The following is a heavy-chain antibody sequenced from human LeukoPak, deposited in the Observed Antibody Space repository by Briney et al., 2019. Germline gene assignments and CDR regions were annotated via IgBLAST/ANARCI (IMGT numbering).Heavy chain of an antibody. CDR3: ARDAGATTNFDY. Sequence: GGSLRLSCAASGFTFSSYAMSWVRQAPGKGLEWVSVISGSGGSTYYADSVKGRFTISRDNAKNSLYLQMNSLRAEDTAVYYCARDAGATTNFDYWGQGTLVTVSS. CDR2: ISGSGGST. J-gene: IGHJ4*02. V-gene: IGHV3-23*01. CDR1: GFTFSSYA. D-gene: IGHD1-26*01.